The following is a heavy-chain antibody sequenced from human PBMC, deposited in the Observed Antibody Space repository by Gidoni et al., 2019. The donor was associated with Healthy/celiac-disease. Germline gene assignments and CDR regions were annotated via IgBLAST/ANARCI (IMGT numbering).Heavy chain of an antibody. V-gene: IGHV1-69*01. CDR1: GGTFSSYA. Sequence: QVQLVQSGAEVKKPGSSVKVSCKASGGTFSSYAISWVRQAPGHGLEGQGGIISCSCTANYAQKCQGRVTITADESTSTAYMELSSLRSEDTAVYYCAVVYDYVWGSYRYTYPMDVWGQGTTVTVSS. D-gene: IGHD3-16*02. J-gene: IGHJ6*02. CDR3: AVVYDYVWGSYRYTYPMDV. CDR2: IISCSCTA.